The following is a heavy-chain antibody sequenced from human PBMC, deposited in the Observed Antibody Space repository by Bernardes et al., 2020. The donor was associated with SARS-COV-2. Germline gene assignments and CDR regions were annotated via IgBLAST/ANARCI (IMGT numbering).Heavy chain of an antibody. V-gene: IGHV4-39*01. D-gene: IGHD3-3*01. CDR3: ARHGSGITIFGVVNRYGMDV. Sequence: LSLTCTVSGGSISSSSYYWGWIRPPPGKGLEWIGSIYYSGSTYYNPSLKSRVTISVDTSKNQFSLKLSSVTAADTAVYYCARHGSGITIFGVVNRYGMDVWGQGTTVTVSS. J-gene: IGHJ6*02. CDR2: IYYSGST. CDR1: GGSISSSSYY.